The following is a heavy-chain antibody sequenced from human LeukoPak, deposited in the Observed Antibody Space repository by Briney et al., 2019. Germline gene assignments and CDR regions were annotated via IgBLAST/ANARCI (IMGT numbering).Heavy chain of an antibody. CDR3: ARVFHPYYYDSRGYKVVSDYYYYYMDV. CDR2: INPKNGGT. CDR1: GYTFTGNY. J-gene: IGHJ6*03. D-gene: IGHD3-22*01. V-gene: IGHV1-2*02. Sequence: ASVKVSCKASGYTFTGNYIHWVRQAPGQGLEWMGWINPKNGGTIYAPKFQGRVTMTRDTSISTAYMEVSRLRSEDTAVYFCARVFHPYYYDSRGYKVVSDYYYYYMDVWGKGTTVTVSS.